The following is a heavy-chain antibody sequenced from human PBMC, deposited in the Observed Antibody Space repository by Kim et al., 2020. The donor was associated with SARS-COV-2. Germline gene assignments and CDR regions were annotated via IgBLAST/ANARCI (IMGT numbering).Heavy chain of an antibody. Sequence: GGSLRLSCAASGFTFSSYAMHWVRQAPGKGLEWVAVISYDGSNKYYADSVKGRFTISRYNSKNTLYLQMNSLRAEDTAVYYCARASRGGYYYGMDVWGQGTTVTVSS. CDR3: ARASRGGYYYGMDV. V-gene: IGHV3-30-3*01. D-gene: IGHD3-10*01. CDR1: GFTFSSYA. CDR2: ISYDGSNK. J-gene: IGHJ6*02.